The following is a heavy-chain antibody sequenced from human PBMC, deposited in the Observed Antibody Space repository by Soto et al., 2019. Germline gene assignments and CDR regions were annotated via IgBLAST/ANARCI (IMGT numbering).Heavy chain of an antibody. V-gene: IGHV5-51*01. D-gene: IGHD6-19*01. CDR3: ARRLSTGWFFDF. J-gene: IGHJ4*02. CDR1: GYSFTSYW. CDR2: IYPGDSDT. Sequence: PGESLKISCKGSGYSFTSYWIGWVRQMPGKGLEWMGIIYPGDSDTRYSPSFQGQVAFSADKSISTAYLQWSGLKASDTAIYYCARRLSTGWFFDFWRQGTLVTVSS.